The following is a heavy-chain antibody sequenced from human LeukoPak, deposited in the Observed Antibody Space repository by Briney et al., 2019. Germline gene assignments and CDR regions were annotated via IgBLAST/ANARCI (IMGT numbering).Heavy chain of an antibody. Sequence: GGSLRLSCAASGFTFSSYAMSWVRQAPGKGLEWVSAISGSGGSTYYADSVKGRFTISRDNSKNTLYLQMNSLSAEDTAVYYCAKDYYRYCSSTSCSTGYYFDYWGQGTLVTVSS. CDR2: ISGSGGST. D-gene: IGHD2-2*01. CDR3: AKDYYRYCSSTSCSTGYYFDY. V-gene: IGHV3-23*01. J-gene: IGHJ4*02. CDR1: GFTFSSYA.